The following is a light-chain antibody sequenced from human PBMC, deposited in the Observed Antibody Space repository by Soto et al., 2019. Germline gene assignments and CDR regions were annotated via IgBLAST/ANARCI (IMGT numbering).Light chain of an antibody. CDR2: WAS. Sequence: DIVMTQSPDSLAVSLGEXATINCKSSQSIFYSSNNKNYLTWYQQKPGQPPKLLIYWASTRESGVPDRFSGSGSGTDFTLTISSLQAEDVAVYYCQQYYSTPWTFCQGTKVDIK. J-gene: IGKJ1*01. V-gene: IGKV4-1*01. CDR1: QSIFYSSNNKNY. CDR3: QQYYSTPWT.